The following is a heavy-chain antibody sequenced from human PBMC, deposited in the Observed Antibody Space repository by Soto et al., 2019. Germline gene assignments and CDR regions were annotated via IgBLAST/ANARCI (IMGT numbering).Heavy chain of an antibody. D-gene: IGHD2-15*01. CDR1: GHTLTSYA. Sequence: ASVKVSCKASGHTLTSYAMHWVRQAPGKRLEWMGWINAGNGNTKYSQKFQGRVTITRDTSASTAYMELSSLRSEDTAVYYCAANYCSGGSCDYYYYYYMDVWGKGTTVTVSS. J-gene: IGHJ6*03. CDR2: INAGNGNT. CDR3: AANYCSGGSCDYYYYYYMDV. V-gene: IGHV1-3*01.